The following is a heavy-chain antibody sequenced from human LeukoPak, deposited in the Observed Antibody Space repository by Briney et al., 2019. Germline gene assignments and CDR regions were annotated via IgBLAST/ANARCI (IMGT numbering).Heavy chain of an antibody. J-gene: IGHJ4*02. CDR2: IYYSGST. D-gene: IGHD2-2*02. Sequence: SETLSLTCTVSGGSISSYYWSWIRQPPGKGLEWIGYIYYSGSTNYNPSLKSRVTISVDTSKNQFSLKLSSVTAADTAVYYCARGVVPAAIVLDYWGQGTLVTVSS. CDR1: GGSISSYY. V-gene: IGHV4-59*01. CDR3: ARGVVPAAIVLDY.